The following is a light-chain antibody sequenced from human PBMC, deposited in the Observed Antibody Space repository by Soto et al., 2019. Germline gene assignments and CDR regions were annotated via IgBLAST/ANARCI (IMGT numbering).Light chain of an antibody. CDR2: DAS. Sequence: EIQVTQSPATPSASVGDRVTITCRASQSISSWLAWYQQKPGKAPKLLIYDASSLESGVPSRFSGSGSGTEFTLTISSLQPDDFAAYYCQHYDYQPWTFGQGTKVDIK. J-gene: IGKJ1*01. CDR1: QSISSW. V-gene: IGKV1-5*01. CDR3: QHYDYQPWT.